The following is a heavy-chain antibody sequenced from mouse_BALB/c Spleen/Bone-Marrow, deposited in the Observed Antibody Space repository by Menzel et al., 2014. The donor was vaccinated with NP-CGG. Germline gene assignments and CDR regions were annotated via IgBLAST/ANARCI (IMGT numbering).Heavy chain of an antibody. D-gene: IGHD2-1*01. CDR3: ARGLYYGNYFDY. CDR1: GYTFTDYY. CDR2: IYPGSGNT. J-gene: IGHJ2*01. Sequence: QVQLQQSGPELVKPGASVKISYKASGYTFTDYYINWVKQKPGQGLEWIGWIYPGSGNTKYNEKFKGKATLPVDTSSSTAYMQLSSLTSEDPAVYFCARGLYYGNYFDYWGQGTTRTGPS. V-gene: IGHV1-84*02.